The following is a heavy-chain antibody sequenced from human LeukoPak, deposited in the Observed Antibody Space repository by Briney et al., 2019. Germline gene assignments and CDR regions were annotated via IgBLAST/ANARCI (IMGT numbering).Heavy chain of an antibody. V-gene: IGHV1-69*04. J-gene: IGHJ4*02. CDR1: GGTSNSHA. CDR3: ATTNDGGGYQWGDFFDF. Sequence: SVKVSCKASGGTSNSHAISWVRQAPGQGLEWMGRTIPNLGTTNRAQNFQDRVTLTADKSTNTAYMELTSPTSDDTAVYYCATTNDGGGYQWGDFFDFWGQGTLVTVSS. D-gene: IGHD3-22*01. CDR2: TIPNLGTT.